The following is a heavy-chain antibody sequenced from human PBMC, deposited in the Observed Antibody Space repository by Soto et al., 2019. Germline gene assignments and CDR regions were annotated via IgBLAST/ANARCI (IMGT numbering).Heavy chain of an antibody. CDR1: GCSISSSNW. J-gene: IGHJ6*02. V-gene: IGHV4-4*02. D-gene: IGHD3-3*01. CDR2: IYHSGST. CDR3: ASTDFWSGYSTDV. Sequence: PSGTLSLTCAVSGCSISSSNWWRWVRQPPGKGLEWIGEIYHSGSTNYNPSLKSRVTRSVDKSKNHFSLKLSSVTAADTAVYYYASTDFWSGYSTDVWSQGTTVVVSS.